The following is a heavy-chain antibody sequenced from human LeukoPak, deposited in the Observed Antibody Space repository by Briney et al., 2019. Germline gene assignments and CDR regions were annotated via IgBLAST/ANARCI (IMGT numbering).Heavy chain of an antibody. D-gene: IGHD6-6*01. J-gene: IGHJ3*02. V-gene: IGHV1-69*13. Sequence: SVKVSCTASGGTFSSYAISWVRQAPGQGLEWMGGIIPIFGTANYAQKFQGRVTITADESTSTAYMELSSLRSEDTAVYYCAREYSSSDAFDIWGQGTMVTVSS. CDR3: AREYSSSDAFDI. CDR1: GGTFSSYA. CDR2: IIPIFGTA.